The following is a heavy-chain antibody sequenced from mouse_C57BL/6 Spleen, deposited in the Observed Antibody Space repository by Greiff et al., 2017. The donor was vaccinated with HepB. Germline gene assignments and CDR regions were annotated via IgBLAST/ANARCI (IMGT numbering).Heavy chain of an antibody. Sequence: VQLQQSGAELVRPGTSVKVSCKASGYAFTNYLIEWVKQRPGQGLEWIGVINPGSGGTNYNEKFKGKATLTADKSSSTAYMQLSSLTSEDSAVYFCARGSTTVWGFDVWGTGTTVTVSS. CDR1: GYAFTNYL. V-gene: IGHV1-54*01. D-gene: IGHD1-1*01. J-gene: IGHJ1*03. CDR3: ARGSTTVWGFDV. CDR2: INPGSGGT.